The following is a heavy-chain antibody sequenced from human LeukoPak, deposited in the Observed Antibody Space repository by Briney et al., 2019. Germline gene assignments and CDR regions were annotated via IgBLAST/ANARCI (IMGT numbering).Heavy chain of an antibody. CDR2: IWYDGSNK. V-gene: IGHV3-33*01. J-gene: IGHJ3*02. CDR1: GFTFSSYG. D-gene: IGHD3-22*01. CDR3: ARGPGSGYYLTAFDI. Sequence: GGALRLSCAASGFTFSSYGIHWVRQAPGKGLEWVAVIWYDGSNKYYADSVKGRFTISRDNSKIALYLQMNSLRAGDTAVYYCARGPGSGYYLTAFDIWGQGTMVTVSS.